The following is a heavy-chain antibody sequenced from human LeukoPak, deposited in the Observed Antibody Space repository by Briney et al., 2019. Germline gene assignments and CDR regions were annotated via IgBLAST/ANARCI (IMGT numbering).Heavy chain of an antibody. V-gene: IGHV3-74*01. CDR3: TTMIVVVEAFDI. J-gene: IGHJ3*02. Sequence: GGSLRLSCAASGFTFSSSWMHWVRQAPGKGLVWVSRINTDGSSTTYADSVKGRFTISRDNAKNTLYLQMNSLRAEDSAVYYCTTMIVVVEAFDIWGQGTMVTASS. CDR1: GFTFSSSW. D-gene: IGHD3-22*01. CDR2: INTDGSST.